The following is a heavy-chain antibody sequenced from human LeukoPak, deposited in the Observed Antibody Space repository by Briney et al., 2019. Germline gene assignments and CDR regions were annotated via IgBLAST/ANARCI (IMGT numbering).Heavy chain of an antibody. CDR1: GGSISSYY. CDR2: ISASGST. CDR3: ATDISWFDP. J-gene: IGHJ5*02. V-gene: IGHV4-4*07. Sequence: SETLSLTCTVSGGSISSYYWSWIRQPAGKGLECIGRISASGSTNYAPSLRSRVTMSVDTSTKQFSLKLTSVTAADTAVYYCATDISWFDPWGRGTLVTVPS.